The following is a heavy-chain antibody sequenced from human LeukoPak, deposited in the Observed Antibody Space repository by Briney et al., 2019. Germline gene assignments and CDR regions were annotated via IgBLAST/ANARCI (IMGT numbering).Heavy chain of an antibody. CDR3: AKGRLDYGDYYVDD. J-gene: IGHJ4*02. Sequence: GGSLRLSCAASGFTFSNYVMSWVRQAPGKGLEWVSVISGSGGTTYYADSVKGRFTISRDNSKNTLYLQMNRLRAEDTSLYYCAKGRLDYGDYYVDDWGQGDLVTVSS. D-gene: IGHD2-21*02. CDR2: ISGSGGTT. V-gene: IGHV3-23*01. CDR1: GFTFSNYV.